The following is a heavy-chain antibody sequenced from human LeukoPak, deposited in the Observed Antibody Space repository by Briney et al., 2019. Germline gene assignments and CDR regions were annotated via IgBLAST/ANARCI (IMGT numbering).Heavy chain of an antibody. J-gene: IGHJ4*02. D-gene: IGHD6-13*01. CDR1: GFTFSSYS. V-gene: IGHV3-48*01. CDR2: ISSSSSTI. CDR3: ARPRYSSSWFLGY. Sequence: PGGSLRLSCAASGFTFSSYSMNWVRQAPGKGLEWVSYISSSSSTIYYADSVKGRFTISRDNAKNSLYLQMNSLRAEDTAVYYCARPRYSSSWFLGYWGQGTLFTVSS.